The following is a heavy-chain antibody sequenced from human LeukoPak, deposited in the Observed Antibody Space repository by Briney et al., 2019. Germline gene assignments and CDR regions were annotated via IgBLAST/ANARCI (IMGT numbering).Heavy chain of an antibody. V-gene: IGHV4-61*02. CDR3: ARLGGAMGPFDY. J-gene: IGHJ4*02. CDR2: IYTSESA. D-gene: IGHD5-18*01. Sequence: SETLSLTCTVSGGSISSGNYYWSWIRQPAGKGLEWIGRIYTSESANYNPSLRSRVTISVDTSKNQFSLKLSSVTAADTAVYYCARLGGAMGPFDYWGQGTLVTVSS. CDR1: GGSISSGNYY.